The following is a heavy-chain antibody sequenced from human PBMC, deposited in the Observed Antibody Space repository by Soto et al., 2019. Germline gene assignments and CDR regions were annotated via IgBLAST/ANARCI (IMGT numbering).Heavy chain of an antibody. V-gene: IGHV4-59*01. D-gene: IGHD3-22*01. CDR3: ASLSYYYDSSGSRYYSDS. Sequence: LSLTCAVYGGSISSYYWSWIRQPPGKGLEWIGYIYYSGSTNYNPSLKSRVTISVDTSKNQFSLKLSSVTAADTAVYYCASLSYYYDSSGSRYYSDSWGQGTLVTVSS. CDR1: GGSISSYY. J-gene: IGHJ4*02. CDR2: IYYSGST.